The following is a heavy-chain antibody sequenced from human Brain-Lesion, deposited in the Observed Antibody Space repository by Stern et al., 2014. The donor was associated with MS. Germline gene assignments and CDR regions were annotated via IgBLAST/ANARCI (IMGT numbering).Heavy chain of an antibody. CDR1: GYLFDDYW. Sequence: EVQLVQSGAEVKKPGESLKISCEASGYLFDDYWIGWVRQMSGRGLELVAIIFPRDSNTRYSPSVQGQVTFSPENPTTPAFLQWSTLKASTTVIYYCARSPATPSGYDRFDYWGQGALVTVSS. D-gene: IGHD5-12*01. J-gene: IGHJ4*02. CDR2: IFPRDSNT. CDR3: ARSPATPSGYDRFDY. V-gene: IGHV5-51*04.